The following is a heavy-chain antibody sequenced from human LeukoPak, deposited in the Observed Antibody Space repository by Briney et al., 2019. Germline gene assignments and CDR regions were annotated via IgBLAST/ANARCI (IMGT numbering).Heavy chain of an antibody. CDR2: ISGSGGST. CDR1: GFTFSSYD. J-gene: IGHJ4*02. Sequence: GGSLRLSCAASGFTFSSYDMSWVRQAPGKGLEWVSAISGSGGSTYYADSVMGRFTISRDNSKNTLYLQMNSLRAQDTAVYYCAKDLSVDYYNSSGPFDYWGQGTLVTVSS. CDR3: AKDLSVDYYNSSGPFDY. V-gene: IGHV3-23*01. D-gene: IGHD3-22*01.